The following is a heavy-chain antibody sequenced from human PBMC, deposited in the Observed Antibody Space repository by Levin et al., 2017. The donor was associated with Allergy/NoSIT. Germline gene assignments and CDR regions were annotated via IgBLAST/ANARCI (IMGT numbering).Heavy chain of an antibody. CDR2: ISSSSSYT. D-gene: IGHD3-16*01. CDR3: ARDTLPPGDYVWGTYRGDAFDI. Sequence: GGSLRLSCAVSGFTFSDYYMSWIRQAPGKGLEWVSYISSSSSYTNYADSVKGRFTISRDNAKNSLYLQMNSLRAEDTAVYYCARDTLPPGDYVWGTYRGDAFDIWGQGTMVTVSS. V-gene: IGHV3-11*05. CDR1: GFTFSDYY. J-gene: IGHJ3*02.